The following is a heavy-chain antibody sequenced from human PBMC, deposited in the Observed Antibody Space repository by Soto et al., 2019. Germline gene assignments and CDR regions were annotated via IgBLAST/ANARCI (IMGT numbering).Heavy chain of an antibody. CDR3: ARDRGVAPPVAGNTHYYYYMDA. D-gene: IGHD6-19*01. CDR2: ISAYNGNT. CDR1: GYSFTNYG. V-gene: IGHV1-18*01. Sequence: QDQLVQSGVEVKKPGASVKVSCKASGYSFTNYGITWVRQAPGQGDEWMGWISAYNGNTNYARKFQGRVTLTTDTSTSTAYLDLRSLRSDDTAVYYCARDRGVAPPVAGNTHYYYYMDAWGKGTTVTVSS. J-gene: IGHJ6*03.